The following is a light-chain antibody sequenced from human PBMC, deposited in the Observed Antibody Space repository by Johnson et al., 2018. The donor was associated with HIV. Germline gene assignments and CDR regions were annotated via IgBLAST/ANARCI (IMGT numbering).Light chain of an antibody. Sequence: HSVLTQPPSVSAAPGQKVTISCSGSSSNIGNNYVSWYQQLPGTAPKLLIYDNNKRPSGIPVRFSGSKSCTSATLGITGLQTGDEAEYYCGTWDTSLTAGRAIGTGTKVTVL. V-gene: IGLV1-51*01. CDR3: GTWDTSLTAGRA. CDR1: SSNIGNNY. J-gene: IGLJ1*01. CDR2: DNN.